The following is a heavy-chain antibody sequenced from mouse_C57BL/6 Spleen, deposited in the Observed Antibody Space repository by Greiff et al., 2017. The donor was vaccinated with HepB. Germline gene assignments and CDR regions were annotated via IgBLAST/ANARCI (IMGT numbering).Heavy chain of an antibody. Sequence: VQLQQPGAELVKPGASVKMSCKASGYTFTSYWITWVKQRPGQGLEWIGDIYPGSGSTNYNEKFKSKATLTVDTSSSTAYMQLSSLTSEDSAVYYCARRYGSSFPYFDVWGTGTTVTVSS. D-gene: IGHD1-1*01. CDR3: ARRYGSSFPYFDV. CDR2: IYPGSGST. CDR1: GYTFTSYW. J-gene: IGHJ1*03. V-gene: IGHV1-55*01.